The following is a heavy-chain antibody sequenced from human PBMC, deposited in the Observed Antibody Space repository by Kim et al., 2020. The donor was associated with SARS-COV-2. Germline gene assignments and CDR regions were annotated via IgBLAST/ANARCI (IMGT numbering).Heavy chain of an antibody. Sequence: SETLSLTCTVSGGSISSSSYYWGWIRQPPGKGLEWIGSISYSGSTYYNSSLKSRVTITVDTSKNQFSLTLSSVTAADTAVYYCARRVEMATIWYWGQGTLVTVSS. J-gene: IGHJ4*02. V-gene: IGHV4-39*01. CDR3: ARRVEMATIWY. CDR2: ISYSGST. D-gene: IGHD5-12*01. CDR1: GGSISSSSYY.